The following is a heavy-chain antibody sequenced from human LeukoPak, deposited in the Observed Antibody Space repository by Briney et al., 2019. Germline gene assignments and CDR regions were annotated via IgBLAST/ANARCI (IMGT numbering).Heavy chain of an antibody. CDR3: ARGRSDFWSRYFNWFDP. CDR1: GGSISSGDYY. J-gene: IGHJ5*02. D-gene: IGHD3-3*01. V-gene: IGHV4-30-4*01. CDR2: IYYSGST. Sequence: SETLSLTCTVSGGSISSGDYYWSWIRQPPGKGLEWIGYIYYSGSTYYNPSLKSRVTISVDTSKNQFSLKLSSVTAADTAVYYCARGRSDFWSRYFNWFDPWGQGTLVTVSS.